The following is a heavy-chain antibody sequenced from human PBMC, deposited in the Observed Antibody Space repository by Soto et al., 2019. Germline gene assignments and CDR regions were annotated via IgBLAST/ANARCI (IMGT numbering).Heavy chain of an antibody. CDR1: GYTFTRYG. J-gene: IGHJ6*02. CDR2: ISGYNGDT. CDR3: AKNEQLPYYYYGMDV. D-gene: IGHD1-1*01. V-gene: IGHV1-18*01. Sequence: GASVKVSCKASGYTFTRYGISWVRQAPGQGLEWMGWISGYNGDTNYAQKVQGRVTMTIDTSTSTAYMELRSLTSDDTAIYYCAKNEQLPYYYYGMDVWGQGTTVTVSS.